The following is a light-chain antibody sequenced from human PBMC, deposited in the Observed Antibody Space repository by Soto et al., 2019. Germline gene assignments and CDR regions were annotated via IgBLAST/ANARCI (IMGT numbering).Light chain of an antibody. CDR2: GTS. Sequence: DIQMTQSPSSLSASVGARVTIPCRASQSISRYLNCYQQKPGKAPNLLIYGTSNLQSVVPSRFSGGGSGTDFTLTISSLQPEDFATYYCHQTFSTAFPFGEGTKVESK. CDR3: HQTFSTAFP. CDR1: QSISRY. J-gene: IGKJ4*01. V-gene: IGKV1-39*01.